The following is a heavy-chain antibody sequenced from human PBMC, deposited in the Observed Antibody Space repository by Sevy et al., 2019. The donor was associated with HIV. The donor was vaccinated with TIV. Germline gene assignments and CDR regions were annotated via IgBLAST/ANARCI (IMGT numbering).Heavy chain of an antibody. CDR3: AKGQGYDYIWGNERSEYYFDY. Sequence: GGSLRLSCAASRFTFSTYDIHWVRQAPGKGLEWVAVISHDGINQYYTDSVKGRFTISRNDSKNKAYLQMNSLRADDSVVYYCAKGQGYDYIWGNERSEYYFDYWGQGTLVTVSS. V-gene: IGHV3-30*18. J-gene: IGHJ4*02. D-gene: IGHD3-16*01. CDR1: RFTFSTYD. CDR2: ISHDGINQ.